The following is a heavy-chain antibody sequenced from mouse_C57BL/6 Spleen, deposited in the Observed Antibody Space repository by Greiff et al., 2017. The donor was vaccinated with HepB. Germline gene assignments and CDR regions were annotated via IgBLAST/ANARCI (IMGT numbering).Heavy chain of an antibody. CDR2: IDPETGGT. D-gene: IGHD1-1*01. CDR1: GYTFTDYE. J-gene: IGHJ4*01. Sequence: VQLQQSGAELVRPGASVTLSCKASGYTFTDYEMHWVKQTPVHGLEWIGAIDPETGGTAYNQKFKGKAILTADKSSSTAYMELRSLTSEDSAVYYCTSTVVATPYAMDYWGQGTSVTVSS. V-gene: IGHV1-15*01. CDR3: TSTVVATPYAMDY.